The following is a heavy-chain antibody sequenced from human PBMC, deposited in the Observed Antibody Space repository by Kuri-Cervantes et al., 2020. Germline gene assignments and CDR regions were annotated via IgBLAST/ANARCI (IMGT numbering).Heavy chain of an antibody. CDR2: INSDGSST. Sequence: GESLKISCAASGFTFSSYWMHWVRQAPGKGLVWVSRINSDGSSTSYADSVKGRFTISRDNAKNTLYLQMNSLKTEDTAVYYCTTGDTVVVPAAVLNYYFDYWGQGTLVTVSS. CDR1: GFTFSSYW. CDR3: TTGDTVVVPAAVLNYYFDY. D-gene: IGHD2-2*01. V-gene: IGHV3-74*01. J-gene: IGHJ4*02.